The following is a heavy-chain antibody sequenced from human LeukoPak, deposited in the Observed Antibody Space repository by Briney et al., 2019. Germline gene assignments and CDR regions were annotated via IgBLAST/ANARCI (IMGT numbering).Heavy chain of an antibody. Sequence: ASVKVSCKASGYTFSSGYYLHWVRQAPGQGLEWMGWINPNSGGTNYAQKFQGRVTMTRDTSISTAYMELSRLRSDDTAVYYCARKGGGGYYRYDAAFDIWGQGTMVTVSS. V-gene: IGHV1-2*02. CDR1: GYTFSSGYY. CDR2: INPNSGGT. D-gene: IGHD3-22*01. J-gene: IGHJ3*02. CDR3: ARKGGGGYYRYDAAFDI.